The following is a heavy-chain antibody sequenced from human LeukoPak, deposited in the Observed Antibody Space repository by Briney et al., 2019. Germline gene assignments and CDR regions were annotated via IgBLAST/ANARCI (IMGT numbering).Heavy chain of an antibody. CDR3: VRVPHGDFFDL. Sequence: GGSLRLSCEASGGSLSGHSMDWVRQAPGKGLEWVGRIRNAPNGYTTDYATSVKGRFIALRDDSRNSLYLQMSSLKTEDTAVSYCVRVPHGDFFDLWGQGTLVTVSS. V-gene: IGHV3-72*01. CDR2: IRNAPNGYTT. D-gene: IGHD4-17*01. J-gene: IGHJ4*02. CDR1: GGSLSGHS.